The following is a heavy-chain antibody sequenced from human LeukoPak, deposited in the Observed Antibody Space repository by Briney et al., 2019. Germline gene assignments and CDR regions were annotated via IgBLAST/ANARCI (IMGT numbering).Heavy chain of an antibody. CDR1: RFTFSDYG. CDR3: AKGGSPSHNWFNS. Sequence: GGSLRLSCAASRFTFSDYGMHWVRQAPGRGLEWVAFIRNDGSYEYYPDSVQGRFTISRDNSRNALFFQMNSLRAEDTAVYYCAKGGSPSHNWFNSWGQGTLVTVSS. CDR2: IRNDGSYE. J-gene: IGHJ5*01. V-gene: IGHV3-30*02. D-gene: IGHD2-15*01.